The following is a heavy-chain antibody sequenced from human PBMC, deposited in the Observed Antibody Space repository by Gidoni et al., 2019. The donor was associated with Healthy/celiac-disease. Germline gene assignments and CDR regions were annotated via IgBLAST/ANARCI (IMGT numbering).Heavy chain of an antibody. Sequence: EVQLVESGGGLVQPGGYLRFSCAASGFTFSSYSMNWLRQAPGKGLEWVSYISSSSSTIYYADSVKSRFTISRDNAKNSLYLQMNSLRDEDTAVYYCAKNWNLLSGWFDPWGQGTLVTVSS. CDR3: AKNWNLLSGWFDP. J-gene: IGHJ5*02. D-gene: IGHD1-7*01. V-gene: IGHV3-48*02. CDR2: ISSSSSTI. CDR1: GFTFSSYS.